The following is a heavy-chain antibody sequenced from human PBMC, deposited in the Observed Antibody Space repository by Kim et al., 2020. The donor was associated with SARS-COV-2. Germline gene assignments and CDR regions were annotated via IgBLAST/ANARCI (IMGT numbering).Heavy chain of an antibody. Sequence: YADFVKGRFTISRDNAKRSLYLQMNSLRAEDTALYYCAKAMVIPWDYGMDVWGQGTAVTVSS. D-gene: IGHD3-22*01. J-gene: IGHJ6*02. CDR3: AKAMVIPWDYGMDV. V-gene: IGHV3-9*01.